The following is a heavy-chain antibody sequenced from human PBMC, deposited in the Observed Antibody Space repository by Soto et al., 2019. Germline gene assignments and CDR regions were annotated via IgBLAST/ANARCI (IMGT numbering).Heavy chain of an antibody. D-gene: IGHD4-17*01. V-gene: IGHV4-61*01. CDR3: ARMTTMTYYFDY. CDR2: IYYSGST. Sequence: ESLSLTCTVSGGSFSSGSYYWSWIRQPPGKGLEWIGYIYYSGSTNYNPSLKSRVTISVDTSKNQFSLKLSSVTAADTAVYYCARMTTMTYYFDYWGQGTLVTSPQ. J-gene: IGHJ4*02. CDR1: GGSFSSGSYY.